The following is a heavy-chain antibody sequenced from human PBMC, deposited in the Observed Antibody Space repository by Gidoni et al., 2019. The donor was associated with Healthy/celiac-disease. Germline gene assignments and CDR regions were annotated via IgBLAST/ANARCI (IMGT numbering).Heavy chain of an antibody. J-gene: IGHJ4*02. CDR3: ARIAAAGPLLDY. Sequence: QLQLQESGPGLVKPSETRSLTCTVSGGSISSSSYYWGWIRQPPGKGLEWLGSIYYSGSTYYNPSLKSRVTISVDTSKNQFSLKLSSVTAADTAVYYCARIAAAGPLLDYWGQGTLVTVSS. CDR2: IYYSGST. D-gene: IGHD6-13*01. V-gene: IGHV4-39*01. CDR1: GGSISSSSYY.